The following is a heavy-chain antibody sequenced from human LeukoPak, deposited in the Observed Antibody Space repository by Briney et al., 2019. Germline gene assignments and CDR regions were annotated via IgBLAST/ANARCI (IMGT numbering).Heavy chain of an antibody. D-gene: IGHD5-24*01. Sequence: GGSLRLSCAASGFTFGGYAMSWVRQAPGKGLEWVSTISASGGDTYYADSVKGRFSISRDYSTNTLFVQMSSLRAEDTAVYYCAKVPDGSPRGYWYFDLWGRGTLATVSS. CDR1: GFTFGGYA. V-gene: IGHV3-23*01. CDR3: AKVPDGSPRGYWYFDL. J-gene: IGHJ2*01. CDR2: ISASGGDT.